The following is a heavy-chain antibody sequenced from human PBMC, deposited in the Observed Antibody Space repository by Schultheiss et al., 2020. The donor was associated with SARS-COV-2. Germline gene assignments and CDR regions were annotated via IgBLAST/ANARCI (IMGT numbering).Heavy chain of an antibody. Sequence: SETLSLTCTVSGGSISNYYWSWIRQPAGKGLEWIGRIYTSGSTNYNPSLKSRVTMSVDTSKKQFSLKLSSVTAADTAVYYCAKLGFGGWFDPWGQGTLVTVSS. V-gene: IGHV4-4*07. J-gene: IGHJ5*02. D-gene: IGHD3-10*01. CDR1: GGSISNYY. CDR2: IYTSGST. CDR3: AKLGFGGWFDP.